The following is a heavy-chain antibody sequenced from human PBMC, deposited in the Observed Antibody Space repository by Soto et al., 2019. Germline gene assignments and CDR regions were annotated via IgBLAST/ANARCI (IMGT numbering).Heavy chain of an antibody. D-gene: IGHD5-18*01. Sequence: VASVKVSCKASGFTFITYDFSWLRQAAGQGLEWREWMNPNNGNAGFAQKFRGRINMTRNTSISTAYLEMSSLRSDESAVYYCAIKRDTAMAGHYYYGMDVWGQGTTLTVSS. V-gene: IGHV1-8*01. CDR3: AIKRDTAMAGHYYYGMDV. CDR2: MNPNNGNA. J-gene: IGHJ6*02. CDR1: GFTFITYD.